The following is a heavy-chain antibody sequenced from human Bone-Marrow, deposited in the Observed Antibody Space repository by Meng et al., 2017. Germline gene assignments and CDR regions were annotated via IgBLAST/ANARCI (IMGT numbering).Heavy chain of an antibody. J-gene: IGHJ4*02. D-gene: IGHD6-19*01. CDR2: IYYSGST. CDR3: ARDWGYSSGWCDY. CDR1: GYSISSGYY. V-gene: IGHV4-38-2*02. Sequence: GSLRLSCTVSGYSISSGYYWGWIRQPPGKGLEWIGYIYYSGSTNYNTSLKSRVTISVDTSTNQFSLKLSSVTAADTAVYYCARDWGYSSGWCDYWGQGTLVTVSS.